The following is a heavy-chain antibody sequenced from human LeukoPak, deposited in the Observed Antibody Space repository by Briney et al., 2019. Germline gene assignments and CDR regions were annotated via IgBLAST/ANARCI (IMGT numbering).Heavy chain of an antibody. CDR1: GCSISNYY. J-gene: IGHJ4*02. D-gene: IGHD3-22*01. CDR2: IYYSGST. V-gene: IGHV4-59*08. CDR3: ARLFSGYFGY. Sequence: SETLSLTCTVSGCSISNYYRSSLRQPPGKGLEWIGYIYYSGSTNYNPSLKSRVTISVDTSKNQFSLKLSSVTAADTAVYYCARLFSGYFGYWGQGTLVTVSS.